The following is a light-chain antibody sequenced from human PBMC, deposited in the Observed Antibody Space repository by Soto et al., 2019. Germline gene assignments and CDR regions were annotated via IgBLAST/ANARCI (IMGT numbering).Light chain of an antibody. Sequence: EIVVTQSPATLSVSPGERATLSCRASQSVRSNLAWYQQKPGQAPRLLMYGASTRATGIPARFSGSGSGTEFTLTISSLQSEDFAVYFCEQYNNWPPVTFGGGTKVEIK. J-gene: IGKJ4*01. CDR2: GAS. CDR3: EQYNNWPPVT. CDR1: QSVRSN. V-gene: IGKV3D-15*01.